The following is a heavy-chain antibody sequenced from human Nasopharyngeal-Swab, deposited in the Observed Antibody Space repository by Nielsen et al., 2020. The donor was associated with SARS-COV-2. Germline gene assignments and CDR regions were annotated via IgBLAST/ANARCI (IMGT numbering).Heavy chain of an antibody. V-gene: IGHV4-59*08. J-gene: IGHJ5*02. Sequence: LETLSLTCTVSGGSISSYYWSWIRQPPGKGLEWIGYIYYSGSTNYNPSLKSRVTISVDTSKNQFSLKLSSVTAADTAVYYCARGGKGYWFDPWGQGTLVTVSS. CDR3: ARGGKGYWFDP. D-gene: IGHD4-23*01. CDR1: GGSISSYY. CDR2: IYYSGST.